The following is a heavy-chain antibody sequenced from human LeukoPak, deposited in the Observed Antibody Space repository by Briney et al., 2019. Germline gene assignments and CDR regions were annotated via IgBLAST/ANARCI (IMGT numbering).Heavy chain of an antibody. CDR2: IIPIFGTA. J-gene: IGHJ4*02. Sequence: SVKVSCKASGGTFSSYAISWVRQAPGQGLEWMGGIIPIFGTANYAQKFQGRVTITADESTSTAYMELSSLRSEDTAVYYCAQGPQTGYSSGWFGNFDYWGQGTLVTVSS. D-gene: IGHD6-19*01. CDR3: AQGPQTGYSSGWFGNFDY. V-gene: IGHV1-69*13. CDR1: GGTFSSYA.